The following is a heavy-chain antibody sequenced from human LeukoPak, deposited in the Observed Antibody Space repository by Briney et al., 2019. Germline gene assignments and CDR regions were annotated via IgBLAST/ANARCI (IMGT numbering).Heavy chain of an antibody. V-gene: IGHV1-2*02. CDR3: ARVFNADYFDY. Sequence: ASVKVSCKASGYSFPGFYIHWLRQAPGQGLEWVGWINPNSGDTDYARNFQGRVTMTRDTSITTAYMEVSRLKSDGTAVYYCARVFNADYFDYWGQGSLVTVSS. CDR1: GYSFPGFY. J-gene: IGHJ4*02. D-gene: IGHD2-21*01. CDR2: INPNSGDT.